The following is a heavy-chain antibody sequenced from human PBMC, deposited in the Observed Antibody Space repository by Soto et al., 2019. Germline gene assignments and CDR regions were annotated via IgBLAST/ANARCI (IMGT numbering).Heavy chain of an antibody. CDR3: AGVAV. Sequence: EVQLVESGGGLVQPGGSLRLSCAASGFTFSNYWMSWVRQAPGIGLEWVANIKVDGSEKYYVDSVKGRFTISRDNAKNSLYLQMNSLRAEDTAVYYCAGVAVRGQGTLVTVSS. CDR2: IKVDGSEK. J-gene: IGHJ4*02. CDR1: GFTFSNYW. D-gene: IGHD6-19*01. V-gene: IGHV3-7*05.